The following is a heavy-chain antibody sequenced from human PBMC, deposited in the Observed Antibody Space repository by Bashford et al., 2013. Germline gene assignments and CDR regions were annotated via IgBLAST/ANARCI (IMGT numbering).Heavy chain of an antibody. CDR1: GYMFTSYG. J-gene: IGHJ5*02. V-gene: IGHV1-18*01. CDR3: ARANVQDWDILASDWFAP. Sequence: VASVKVSCKTSGYMFTSYGISWVRQAPGQGLEWMGWISATYGITNYAQKYQGRVTMTTDTSTTTAYMELSTLGSEDTAIYYCARANVQDWDILASDWFAPGARELWSPSPQ. D-gene: IGHD1-26*01. CDR2: ISATYGIT.